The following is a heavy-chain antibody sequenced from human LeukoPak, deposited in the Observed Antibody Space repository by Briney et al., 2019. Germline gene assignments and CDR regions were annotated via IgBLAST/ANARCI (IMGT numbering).Heavy chain of an antibody. J-gene: IGHJ4*02. CDR2: IYTSGST. CDR3: ARHVSTSESENFDY. CDR1: GVSISSYY. Sequence: SETLSLTCTVSGVSISSYYWSWIRQPPGKGLEWIGYIYTSGSTNHNPSPKSRVTISVDTSKNQFSLKLSSVTAADTAVYYCARHVSTSESENFDYWGQGTLVTVSS. V-gene: IGHV4-4*09. D-gene: IGHD3-10*02.